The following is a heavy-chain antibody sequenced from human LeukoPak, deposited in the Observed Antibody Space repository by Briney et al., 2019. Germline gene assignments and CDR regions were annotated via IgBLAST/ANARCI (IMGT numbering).Heavy chain of an antibody. D-gene: IGHD1-26*01. CDR1: GLTLSSYW. V-gene: IGHV3-7*04. Sequence: GGSLRLSCAASGLTLSSYWMRWVREAPGKGREGVANIKQDGSEKNYVDSVKGRFPISRDNAKNSLYLQMNSLRAEDTAVYYCARGGGRPGHWGQGTLVTVSS. CDR2: IKQDGSEK. J-gene: IGHJ4*02. CDR3: ARGGGRPGH.